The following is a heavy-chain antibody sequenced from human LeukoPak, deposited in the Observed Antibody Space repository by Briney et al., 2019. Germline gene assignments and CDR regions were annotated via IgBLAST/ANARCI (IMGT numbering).Heavy chain of an antibody. J-gene: IGHJ4*02. CDR2: ISGSGGST. CDR3: AKSATGNIWVHQYYFDY. CDR1: GFTFSSYA. V-gene: IGHV3-23*01. D-gene: IGHD1-1*01. Sequence: GGSLRLSCAASGFTFSSYAMSWVRQAPGKGLEWVSAISGSGGSTYYADSVKGRFTISRDNSKNTLYLQMNSLRAEDTAVYYCAKSATGNIWVHQYYFDYWGQGTLVTVSS.